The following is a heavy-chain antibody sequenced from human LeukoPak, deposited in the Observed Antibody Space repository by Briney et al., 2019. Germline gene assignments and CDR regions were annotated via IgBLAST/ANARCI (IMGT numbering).Heavy chain of an antibody. Sequence: SETLSLTCAVYGGSFSGYYWSWIRQPPGKGLEWIGEIKHSGSTNYNPSLKSRVTISVDTSKNQFSLKLSSVTAADTAVYYCSGFAQWLENAFDIWGQGTMVTVSS. D-gene: IGHD6-19*01. J-gene: IGHJ3*02. CDR2: IKHSGST. CDR3: SGFAQWLENAFDI. CDR1: GGSFSGYY. V-gene: IGHV4-34*01.